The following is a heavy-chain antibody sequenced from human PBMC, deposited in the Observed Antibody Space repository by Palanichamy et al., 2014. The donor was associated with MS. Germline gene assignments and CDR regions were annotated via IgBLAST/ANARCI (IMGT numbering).Heavy chain of an antibody. D-gene: IGHD2-2*01. CDR3: ARHGFCSSTGCYGSGVDY. J-gene: IGHJ4*02. CDR2: IYYSGST. V-gene: IGHV4-39*01. Sequence: QLQLQESGPRLVKPSETLSLICTVSGGSISSSSYYWGWIRQPPGKGLEWIGSIYYSGSTHYNPSLKSRVTISVDTSKNQFSLKLSSVTAADTAIYYCARHGFCSSTGCYGSGVDYWGQGTLITVSS. CDR1: GGSISSSSYY.